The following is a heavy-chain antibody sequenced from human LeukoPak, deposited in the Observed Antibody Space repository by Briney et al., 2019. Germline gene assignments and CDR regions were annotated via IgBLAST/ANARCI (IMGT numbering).Heavy chain of an antibody. D-gene: IGHD1-1*01. CDR1: GFTFSSYA. CDR2: ISYDGTYK. J-gene: IGHJ4*02. V-gene: IGHV3-30*04. CDR3: AREWDGTYYFDY. Sequence: PGRSLRLSCEASGFTFSSYAMHWVRQAPGKGLECVAVISYDGTYKCYADSVKGRFTISRDNSKNTLYPEMSSLRAEDTAVYYCAREWDGTYYFDYWGQGTLVTVSS.